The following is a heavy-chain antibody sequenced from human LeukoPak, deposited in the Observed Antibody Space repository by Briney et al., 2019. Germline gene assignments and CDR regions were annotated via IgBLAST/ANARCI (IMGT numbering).Heavy chain of an antibody. V-gene: IGHV4-38-2*01. CDR3: ARADRLVNDR. J-gene: IGHJ4*02. CDR1: GYSFSSGYY. Sequence: KPSETLSLTCVVSGYSFSSGYYWGWIRQPPGKGLEWIGNMYHTGTTSYNPSLNSRVTISVDMSKNQFSLRLRSVTAADTAVYFCARADRLVNDRWGQGTLVTVSS. CDR2: MYHTGTT. D-gene: IGHD6-19*01.